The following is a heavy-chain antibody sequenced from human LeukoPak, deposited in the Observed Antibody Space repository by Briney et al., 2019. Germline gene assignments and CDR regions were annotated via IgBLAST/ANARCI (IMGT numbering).Heavy chain of an antibody. CDR3: ARNQDYGGFDF. CDR2: IYSGGGT. CDR1: GFTVSSNY. V-gene: IGHV3-66*01. D-gene: IGHD4-23*01. J-gene: IGHJ4*02. Sequence: PGGSLRLSCAASGFTVSSNYMSWVRQAPGKGLEWGSVIYSGGGTYYTDSVKGRFTVSRDNSKNTLYLQMNSLRVDDTAMYYCARNQDYGGFDFWGQGTLVTVSS.